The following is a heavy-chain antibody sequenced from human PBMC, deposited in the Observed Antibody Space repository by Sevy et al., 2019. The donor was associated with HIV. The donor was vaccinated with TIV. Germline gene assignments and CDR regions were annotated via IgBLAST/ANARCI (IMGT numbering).Heavy chain of an antibody. CDR2: IIPIFGTA. D-gene: IGHD3-10*01. J-gene: IGHJ6*03. Sequence: ASVKVSRKASGGTFSSYAISWVRQAPGQGLEWMGGIIPIFGTANYAQKFQGRVTITADKSTSTAYMELSSLRSEDTAVYYCARDGDGSGSYYYYYMDVWGKGTTVTVSS. CDR3: ARDGDGSGSYYYYYMDV. V-gene: IGHV1-69*06. CDR1: GGTFSSYA.